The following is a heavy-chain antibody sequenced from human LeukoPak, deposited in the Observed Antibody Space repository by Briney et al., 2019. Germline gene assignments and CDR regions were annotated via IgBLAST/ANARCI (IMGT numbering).Heavy chain of an antibody. CDR3: ARGYCSGGSCYSYYYYNYMDV. Sequence: PGGSLRLSCVASGFTFDDYGMSWVRQAPGKGLEWIGSIHYSGSTNYNPSLKSRVTISVDTSKNQLSLKLSSVTAADTAVYYCARGYCSGGSCYSYYYYNYMDVWGKGTTVTVSS. CDR2: IHYSGST. D-gene: IGHD2-15*01. J-gene: IGHJ6*03. CDR1: GFTFDDYG. V-gene: IGHV4-34*01.